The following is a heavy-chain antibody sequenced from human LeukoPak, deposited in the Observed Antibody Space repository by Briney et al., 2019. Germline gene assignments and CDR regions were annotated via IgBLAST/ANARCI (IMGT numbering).Heavy chain of an antibody. CDR1: GGSISSSNW. CDR3: ARGRGRQQLN. Sequence: PSETLSLTCAVSGGSISSSNWWSWVRQPPGKGLEWIGEIYHSGSTDYNPSLKSRVTISVDTSKNQFSLKLSSVTAADTAVYYCARGRGRQQLNWGQGTLVTVSS. D-gene: IGHD6-13*01. V-gene: IGHV4-4*02. CDR2: IYHSGST. J-gene: IGHJ4*02.